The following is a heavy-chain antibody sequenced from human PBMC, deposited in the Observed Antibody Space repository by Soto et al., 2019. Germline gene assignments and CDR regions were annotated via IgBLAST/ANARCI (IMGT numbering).Heavy chain of an antibody. CDR2: MNPNSGNT. Sequence: SVKVSFKASASDFMNYDISLVRQATGQGLEWMGWMNPNSGNTGYALKFQGRVSMTRNTSIYTVYLELSSLASDDTAVYYCVRMASSGTLNWFDPWGQGTLVTVSS. CDR3: VRMASSGTLNWFDP. CDR1: ASDFMNYD. D-gene: IGHD1-1*01. V-gene: IGHV1-8*01. J-gene: IGHJ5*02.